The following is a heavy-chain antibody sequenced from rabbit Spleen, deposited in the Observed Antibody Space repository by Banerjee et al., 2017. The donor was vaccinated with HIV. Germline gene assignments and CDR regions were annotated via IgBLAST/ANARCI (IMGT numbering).Heavy chain of an antibody. CDR1: GFSFSSNDY. CDR2: TVGGGSTFA. D-gene: IGHD1-1*01. Sequence: QSLEESGGGLVQPEGSLTLTCKASGFSFSSNDYMCWVRQAPGKGLEWIACTVGGGSTFAYYASWATGRFTISRTSSTTVTLRMTSLTAADRATYFCARDLVGVIGWNFYLWGPGTLVTVS. J-gene: IGHJ4*01. CDR3: ARDLVGVIGWNFYL. V-gene: IGHV1S40*01.